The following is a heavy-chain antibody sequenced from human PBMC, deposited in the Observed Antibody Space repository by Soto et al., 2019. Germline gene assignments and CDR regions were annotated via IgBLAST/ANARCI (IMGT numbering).Heavy chain of an antibody. Sequence: ESGGGVVQPGRSLRLSCAASGFTFSSYGMHWVRQAPGKGLEWVAVIWYDGSNKYYADSVKGRFTISRDNSKNTLYLQMNSLRAEDTAVYYCARGLWFGELLSTNDAFDIWGQGTMVTVSS. CDR1: GFTFSSYG. V-gene: IGHV3-33*01. J-gene: IGHJ3*02. CDR3: ARGLWFGELLSTNDAFDI. CDR2: IWYDGSNK. D-gene: IGHD3-10*01.